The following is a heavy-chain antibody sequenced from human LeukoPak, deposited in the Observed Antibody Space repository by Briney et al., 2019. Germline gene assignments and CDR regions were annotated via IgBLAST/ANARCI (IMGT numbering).Heavy chain of an antibody. V-gene: IGHV3-30*02. D-gene: IGHD3-10*01. CDR2: IRYDGSNK. CDR3: VSMVRGIGY. Sequence: GGSLRLSCAASGFTFSSYGMHWVRQAPGKGLEWVAFIRYDGSNKYYADSVKGRFTISRDNSKNSVYLQLNSLRPEDTAMYYCVSMVRGIGYWGQGTLVTVSS. CDR1: GFTFSSYG. J-gene: IGHJ4*02.